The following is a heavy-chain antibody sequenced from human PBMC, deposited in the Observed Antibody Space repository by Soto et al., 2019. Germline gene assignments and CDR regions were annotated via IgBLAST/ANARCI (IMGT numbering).Heavy chain of an antibody. CDR3: EKIYYYDSSGYARRPLLDY. V-gene: IGHV3-23*01. Sequence: EVQLLESGGGLVQPGGSLRLSCAASGFTFSSYAISWVRQAPGKGLEWVSAISGSGGSTYYADSVKGRFTISRDNSQNKLYLQMNSLRAEDKAVYYCEKIYYYDSSGYARRPLLDYWGQGTLVTVSS. D-gene: IGHD3-22*01. CDR2: ISGSGGST. CDR1: GFTFSSYA. J-gene: IGHJ4*02.